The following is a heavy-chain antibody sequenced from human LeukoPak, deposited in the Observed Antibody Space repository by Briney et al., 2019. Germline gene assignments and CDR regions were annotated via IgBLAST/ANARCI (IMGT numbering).Heavy chain of an antibody. CDR3: ARDGMVRGVNYYYYYMDV. CDR1: GGSISSYC. CDR2: IYYSGST. Sequence: KPSETLSLTCTVSGGSISSYCWSRIRQPPGKGLEWIGYIYYSGSTNYNPSLKSRVTISVDTSKNQFSLKLSSVTAADTAVYYCARDGMVRGVNYYYYYMDVWGKGTTVTVSS. V-gene: IGHV4-59*01. D-gene: IGHD3-10*01. J-gene: IGHJ6*03.